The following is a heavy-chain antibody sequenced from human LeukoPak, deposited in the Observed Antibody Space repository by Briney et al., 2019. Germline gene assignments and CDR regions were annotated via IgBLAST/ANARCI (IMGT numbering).Heavy chain of an antibody. CDR2: IYHSGST. Sequence: PSGTLSLTCAVSGGSISSSNWWSWVRQPPGKGLEWIGEIYHSGSTNYNPSLKSRVTISVDKSKNQFSLKLSSVTAADTAVYYCARITMVRGVITPSYWCFDLWGRGTLVTVSS. V-gene: IGHV4-4*02. D-gene: IGHD3-10*01. J-gene: IGHJ2*01. CDR3: ARITMVRGVITPSYWCFDL. CDR1: GGSISSSNW.